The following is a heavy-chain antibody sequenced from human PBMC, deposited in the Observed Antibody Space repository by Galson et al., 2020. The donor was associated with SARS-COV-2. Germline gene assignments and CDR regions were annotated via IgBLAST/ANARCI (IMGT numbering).Heavy chain of an antibody. J-gene: IGHJ5*02. Sequence: SETLSLTCTVSGGSISSGDYYWSWIRQPPGKGLEWIGYIYYSGSTYYNPSLKSRVTLSVDTSKNQFSLKLSSVTAADTAVYYCAREHVYTTSRRTGFDPWGQGTLVTVSS. CDR2: IYYSGST. CDR1: GGSISSGDYY. V-gene: IGHV4-30-4*08. D-gene: IGHD1-26*01. CDR3: AREHVYTTSRRTGFDP.